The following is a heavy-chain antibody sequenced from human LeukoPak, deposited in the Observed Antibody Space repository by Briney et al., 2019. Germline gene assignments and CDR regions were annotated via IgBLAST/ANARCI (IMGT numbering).Heavy chain of an antibody. V-gene: IGHV1-46*01. CDR3: ARTLGGGYSSGWFDY. CDR2: INPSGGST. Sequence: ASVKVSCKASGYTFTSHYMHWVRQAPGQGLEWMGIINPSGGSTSYAQKFQGRVTMTRDTSTSTVYMELSSLRSEDTAVYYCARTLGGGYSSGWFDYWGQGTLVTVSS. J-gene: IGHJ4*02. D-gene: IGHD6-19*01. CDR1: GYTFTSHY.